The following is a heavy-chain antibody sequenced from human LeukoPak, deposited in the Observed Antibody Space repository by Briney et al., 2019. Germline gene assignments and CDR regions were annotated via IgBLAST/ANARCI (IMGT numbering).Heavy chain of an antibody. CDR3: ARGGPKYSSSWYVDY. J-gene: IGHJ4*02. D-gene: IGHD6-13*01. V-gene: IGHV3-21*04. Sequence: PGGSLRLSCAASGFTFSDYTLNWVRQAPGKGLEWVSSISGVSSYIYYADSVKGRFTISGDNSKNTLYLQMNSLRAEDTAVYYCARGGPKYSSSWYVDYWGQGTLVTVSS. CDR2: ISGVSSYI. CDR1: GFTFSDYT.